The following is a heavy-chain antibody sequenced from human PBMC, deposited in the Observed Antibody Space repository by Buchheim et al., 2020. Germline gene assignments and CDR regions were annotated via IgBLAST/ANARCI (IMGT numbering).Heavy chain of an antibody. CDR3: TTADPSGSWYDFWSGRIDY. Sequence: EVQLVESGGGLVKPGGSLRLSCAASGFTFSNAWMNWVRQAPGKGREWVGRIKRKTDGGTTDYAAPVKGRFTISSDDSKNTLYLQMNSLNTEDTAVYYCTTADPSGSWYDFWSGRIDYWGQGTL. V-gene: IGHV3-15*07. D-gene: IGHD3-3*01. CDR1: GFTFSNAW. CDR2: IKRKTDGGTT. J-gene: IGHJ4*02.